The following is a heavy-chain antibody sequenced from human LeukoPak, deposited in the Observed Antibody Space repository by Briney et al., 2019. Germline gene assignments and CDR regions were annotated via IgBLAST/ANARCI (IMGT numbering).Heavy chain of an antibody. Sequence: SETLSLTCTVSGDSIRSSSNYYWGWIRQPPGKGLEWIGSVYYSGNTYYNPSLKTRVTISADTSKNQFSLRLSSVTAADTAVYYCARNKYTSGWSTFDYWGQGTLVTVSS. J-gene: IGHJ4*02. D-gene: IGHD6-19*01. CDR3: ARNKYTSGWSTFDY. V-gene: IGHV4-39*01. CDR1: GDSIRSSSNYY. CDR2: VYYSGNT.